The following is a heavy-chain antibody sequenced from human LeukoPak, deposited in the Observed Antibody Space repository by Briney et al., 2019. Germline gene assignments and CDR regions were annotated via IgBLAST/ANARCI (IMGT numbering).Heavy chain of an antibody. J-gene: IGHJ4*02. CDR2: INHSGST. CDR1: GGSFSGYY. CDR3: VRDRELTY. Sequence: SETLSLTCAVYGGSFSGYYWSWIRQPPGKGLEWIGEINHSGSTNYNPSLKSRATISVDTSKNQFSLKLSSVTAADTAVYYCVRDRELTYWGQGTLVTVSS. D-gene: IGHD1-26*01. V-gene: IGHV4-34*01.